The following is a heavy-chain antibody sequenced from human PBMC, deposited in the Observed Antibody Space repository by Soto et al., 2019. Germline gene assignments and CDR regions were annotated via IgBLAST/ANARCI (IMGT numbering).Heavy chain of an antibody. CDR3: AKDRGRYTYSSSLVYYYYGMDV. CDR1: GFTFSSYG. J-gene: IGHJ6*02. CDR2: ISYDGGNE. Sequence: SLRLSCAASGFTFSSYGMHWVRRAPGKGLEWVAVISYDGGNEYYADSVKGRFTISRDNSKNTLYLQMNSLRAEDTAVFYCAKDRGRYTYSSSLVYYYYGMDVWGQGTTVTVSS. V-gene: IGHV3-30*18. D-gene: IGHD3-16*02.